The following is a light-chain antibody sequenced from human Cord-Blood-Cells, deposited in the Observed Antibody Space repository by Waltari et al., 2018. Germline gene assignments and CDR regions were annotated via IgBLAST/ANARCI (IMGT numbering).Light chain of an antibody. CDR1: QSISSW. Sequence: DIQMTQSPSTLSASVGDSVPITCRASQSISSWLAWYQQKPGKAPKLLIYDASSLESGVPSRFSGSGSGTEFTLTISSLQPDDFATYYCQQYNSYSLTFGGGTKVESK. CDR2: DAS. CDR3: QQYNSYSLT. J-gene: IGKJ4*01. V-gene: IGKV1-5*01.